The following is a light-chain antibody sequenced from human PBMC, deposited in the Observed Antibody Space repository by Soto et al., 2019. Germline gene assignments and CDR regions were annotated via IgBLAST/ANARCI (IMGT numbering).Light chain of an antibody. V-gene: IGLV1-40*01. CDR3: QSYDSSLSGYV. CDR1: SSNIGAGHD. Sequence: QSVLTQPPSVSGAPGQRVTISCTGSSSNIGAGHDVHWYRQLPGAAPTLLIYANIDRPSGVPDRFSGSKSGTSASLAITGLQAEDEADYYCQSYDSSLSGYVFGSGTKLTVL. CDR2: ANI. J-gene: IGLJ1*01.